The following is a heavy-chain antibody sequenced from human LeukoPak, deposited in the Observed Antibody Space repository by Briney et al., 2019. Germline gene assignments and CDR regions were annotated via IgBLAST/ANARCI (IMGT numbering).Heavy chain of an antibody. CDR3: ARGWQWLVFGSGGVIDY. CDR2: INPNSGGT. J-gene: IGHJ4*02. CDR1: GYTFTGYY. D-gene: IGHD6-19*01. V-gene: IGHV1-2*02. Sequence: GASVKVSCKASGYTFTGYYMHWVRQAPGQGLEWMGWINPNSGGTNYAQKFQGRVTMTRDTSISTVYMELSRLRSDDTAVYYCARGWQWLVFGSGGVIDYWGQGTLVTVSS.